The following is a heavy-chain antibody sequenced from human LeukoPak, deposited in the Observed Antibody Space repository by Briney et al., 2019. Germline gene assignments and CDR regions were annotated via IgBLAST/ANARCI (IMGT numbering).Heavy chain of an antibody. CDR2: IYHSGST. V-gene: IGHV4-38-2*02. CDR3: ARGYSYGYYFDY. J-gene: IGHJ4*02. D-gene: IGHD5-18*01. Sequence: SETLSLTCTVSGYSISSGYYWGWIRQPPGKGLEWIGNIYHSGSTYYNPSLKSRLTISVDTSKNQFSLKLSSVTAADTAVYYCARGYSYGYYFDYWGQGTLVTVSS. CDR1: GYSISSGYY.